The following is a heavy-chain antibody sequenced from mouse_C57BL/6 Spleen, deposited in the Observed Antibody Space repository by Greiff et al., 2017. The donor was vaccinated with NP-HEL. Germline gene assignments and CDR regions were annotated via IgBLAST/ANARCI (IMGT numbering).Heavy chain of an antibody. D-gene: IGHD4-1*01. CDR1: GYTFTSYW. J-gene: IGHJ2*01. CDR2: IDPSDSYN. Sequence: QVQLQQPGAELVMPGASVKLSCKASGYTFTSYWMHWVKQRPGQGLEWIGEIDPSDSYNNYNQKFKGKSTLTVDKSSSTAYMQLSSLTSEDSAVYYCARANWDVLFDYWGQGTTLTVSS. V-gene: IGHV1-69*01. CDR3: ARANWDVLFDY.